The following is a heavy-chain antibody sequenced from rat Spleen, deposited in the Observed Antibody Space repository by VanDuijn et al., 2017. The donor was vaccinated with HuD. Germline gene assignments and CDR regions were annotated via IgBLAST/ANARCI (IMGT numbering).Heavy chain of an antibody. CDR1: GFTFSNYG. J-gene: IGHJ2*01. V-gene: IGHV5-27*01. CDR2: ITNSGGST. CDR3: TTNPGMG. Sequence: EVQLVESDGGLVQPGRSLKLSCAASGFTFSNYGMAWVRQAPTKGLEWVASITNSGGSTYYRDSVKGRFTISRDNAKSTLYLQMDSLRSEDTATYYCTTNPGMGWGQGVMVTVSS. D-gene: IGHD1-4*01.